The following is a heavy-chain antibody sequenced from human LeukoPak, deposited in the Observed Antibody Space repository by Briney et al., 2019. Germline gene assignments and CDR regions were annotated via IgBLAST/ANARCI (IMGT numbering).Heavy chain of an antibody. CDR2: INPKSGDT. V-gene: IGHV1-2*02. CDR3: ARDYYGSGSFSGH. D-gene: IGHD3-10*01. CDR1: GYTFTDYY. Sequence: ASVKVSCKASGYTFTDYYMRWLRQAPGQGLEWMGWINPKSGDTNYAQKFQGRVTMTRDTSISTAYMELSRLTSDDTAVYYCARDYYGSGSFSGHWGQGTLVTVSS. J-gene: IGHJ4*02.